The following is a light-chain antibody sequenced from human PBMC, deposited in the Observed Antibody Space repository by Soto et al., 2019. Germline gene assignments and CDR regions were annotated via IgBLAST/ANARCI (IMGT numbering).Light chain of an antibody. CDR1: QSVSTW. V-gene: IGKV1-5*03. J-gene: IGKJ1*01. CDR3: KMYNPWT. CDR2: KVS. Sequence: DIQMTQSPSTVSASVGDSVTITCRASQSVSTWLAWYQQKPGKAPKLLIYKVSSFESGVPSRFSGSGSGTESTLTLRSQESEDFATQHCKMYNPWTFGQGTKVDIK.